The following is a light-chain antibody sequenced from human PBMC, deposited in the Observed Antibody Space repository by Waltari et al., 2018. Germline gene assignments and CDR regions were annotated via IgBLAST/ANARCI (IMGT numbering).Light chain of an antibody. CDR3: SSYAGSSVA. CDR1: NSDVGGYNY. Sequence: QSALTQPRSVSGSPGQSVTISCSGSNSDVGGYNYVSWYQQHPGKAPNLMISDFTKRPSGFPDRFSGSKSVNTASLTISGLQAEEEADYYCSSYAGSSVAFGGGTKLPVL. J-gene: IGLJ2*01. CDR2: DFT. V-gene: IGLV2-11*01.